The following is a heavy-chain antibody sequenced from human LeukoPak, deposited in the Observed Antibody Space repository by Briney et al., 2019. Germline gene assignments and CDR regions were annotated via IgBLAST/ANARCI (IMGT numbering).Heavy chain of an antibody. CDR1: GFTFSSYA. CDR2: ISYDGSNK. CDR3: ARGEPWVRGVIIRPDFDY. J-gene: IGHJ4*02. Sequence: GGSLRLSCAASGFTFSSYAMRWVRQAPGKGLEWVAVISYDGSNKYYADSVKGRFTISRDNSKNTLYLQMNSLRAEDTAVYYCARGEPWVRGVIIRPDFDYWGQGTLVTVSS. D-gene: IGHD3-10*01. V-gene: IGHV3-30-3*01.